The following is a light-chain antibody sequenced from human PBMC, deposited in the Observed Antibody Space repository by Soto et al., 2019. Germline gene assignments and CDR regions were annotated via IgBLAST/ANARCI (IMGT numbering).Light chain of an antibody. Sequence: VLTQSPATLSLSPGESATLSCRASQNVDTYLLWFQQKPGQPPRLLIYDASNRASGIPARFSGSGSGTDFTLTISSLEPEDFAVYYCQQRSNWLTFGGGTKVEIK. CDR2: DAS. CDR1: QNVDTY. V-gene: IGKV3-11*01. CDR3: QQRSNWLT. J-gene: IGKJ4*01.